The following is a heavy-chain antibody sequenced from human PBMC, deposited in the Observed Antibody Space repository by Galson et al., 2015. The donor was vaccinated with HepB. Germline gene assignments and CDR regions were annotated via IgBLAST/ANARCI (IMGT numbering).Heavy chain of an antibody. Sequence: SLRLSCAAPGITFSTYVMSWVRQAPGKGLEWVSSIVGSGESTFYADSVKARFTISRDNSRNTLYLQMNRLRADDTAIYYCAKTSYCDGGPCFSGYFDSWGQGTLVAVSS. J-gene: IGHJ4*02. D-gene: IGHD2-21*01. V-gene: IGHV3-23*01. CDR3: AKTSYCDGGPCFSGYFDS. CDR1: GITFSTYV. CDR2: IVGSGEST.